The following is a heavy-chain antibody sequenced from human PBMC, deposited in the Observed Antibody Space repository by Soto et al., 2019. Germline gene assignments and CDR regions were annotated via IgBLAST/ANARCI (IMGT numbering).Heavy chain of an antibody. Sequence: SETLSLTCTVSGGSISNFYWSWIRQPPGKGLEWIGYIYYTGSTNYNPSLKSRVTISVDTSKNQFSLKLSSVTAADTAVYYCARLDIVVVPAAPAAYYFEYWGQGTLVTVSS. CDR2: IYYTGST. CDR1: GGSISNFY. V-gene: IGHV4-59*08. D-gene: IGHD2-2*01. CDR3: ARLDIVVVPAAPAAYYFEY. J-gene: IGHJ4*02.